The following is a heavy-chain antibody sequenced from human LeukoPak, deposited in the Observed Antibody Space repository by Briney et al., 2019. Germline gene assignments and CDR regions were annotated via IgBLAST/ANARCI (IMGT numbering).Heavy chain of an antibody. CDR1: GYTFTSYG. D-gene: IGHD3-16*02. J-gene: IGHJ4*02. CDR3: ARGDYVWGSYRNPVGY. CDR2: ISAYNGNT. Sequence: ASVKVSCKASGYTFTSYGISWVRQAPGQGLEWMGWISAYNGNTKYAQKLQGRVTMTTDTSTSTAYMELRSLRSDDTAVYYCARGDYVWGSYRNPVGYWGQGTLVTVSS. V-gene: IGHV1-18*01.